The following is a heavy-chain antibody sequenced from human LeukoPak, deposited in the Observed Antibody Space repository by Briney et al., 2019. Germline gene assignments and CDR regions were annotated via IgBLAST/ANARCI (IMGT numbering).Heavy chain of an antibody. J-gene: IGHJ6*03. V-gene: IGHV1-8*02. CDR1: GCTFTGYY. D-gene: IGHD3-10*01. CDR3: ARALFRGSGRAGYYMDV. Sequence: ASVKVSCKASGCTFTGYYMHWVRQAPGQGLEWMGWMNPNSGNTGYAQKFQGRVTMTRNTSISTAYMELSSLRSEDTAVYYCARALFRGSGRAGYYMDVWGKGTTVTISS. CDR2: MNPNSGNT.